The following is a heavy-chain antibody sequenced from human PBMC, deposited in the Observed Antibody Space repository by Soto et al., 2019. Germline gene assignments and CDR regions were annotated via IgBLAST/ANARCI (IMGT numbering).Heavy chain of an antibody. CDR3: ASVVTVTVWYFDL. Sequence: QVQLVESGGGLVKPGGSLRLSCAASGFTFSDYYMSWIRQAPGMGLEWVSYIRSSGSTIYYADSVKGRFTISRDNAKNSLYLQMNSLRAEDTAVYYCASVVTVTVWYFDLCGRGTLVTVSS. V-gene: IGHV3-11*01. CDR2: IRSSGSTI. D-gene: IGHD4-17*01. CDR1: GFTFSDYY. J-gene: IGHJ2*01.